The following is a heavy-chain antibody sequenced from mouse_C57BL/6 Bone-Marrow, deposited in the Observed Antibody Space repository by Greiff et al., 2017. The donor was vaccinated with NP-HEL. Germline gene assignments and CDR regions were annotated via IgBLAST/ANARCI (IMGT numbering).Heavy chain of an antibody. D-gene: IGHD1-1*01. CDR2: IDPENGDT. Sequence: VQLQQSGAELVRPGASVKLSCTASGFNIKDDYMHWVKQRHEQGLEWIGWIDPENGDTEYASKFQGKATITADTSSNTAYLQLSSLTSEDTAVYYCTTNGSSFEYWGPGATITVSS. J-gene: IGHJ2*01. CDR3: TTNGSSFEY. V-gene: IGHV14-4*01. CDR1: GFNIKDDY.